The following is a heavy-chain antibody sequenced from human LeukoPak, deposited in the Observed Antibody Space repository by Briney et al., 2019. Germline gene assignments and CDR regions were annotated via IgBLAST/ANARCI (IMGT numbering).Heavy chain of an antibody. CDR1: GFTFSNAW. Sequence: GGSLRLSCAASGFTFSNAWMSWVRQAPGKGLEWVGRIKTKTVGGTTDYAAPVKGRFTISRDDSKNTLYLQMNSLKTEDTAVYYCTTGGSTSAENDYWGQGTLVTVSS. D-gene: IGHD2-2*01. J-gene: IGHJ4*02. CDR3: TTGGSTSAENDY. CDR2: IKTKTVGGTT. V-gene: IGHV3-15*01.